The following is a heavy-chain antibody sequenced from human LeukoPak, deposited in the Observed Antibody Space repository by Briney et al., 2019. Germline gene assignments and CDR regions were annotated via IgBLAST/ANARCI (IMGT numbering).Heavy chain of an antibody. CDR1: GYTFTSYG. CDR3: AREVSVVPTAIRYFYYYYGMDV. J-gene: IGHJ6*02. D-gene: IGHD2-2*02. Sequence: ASVKVSCKASGYTFTSYGISWVRQAPGQGLEWMGWISAYNGNTNYAQKLQGRVTMTTDTSTSTAYMELRSLRSDDTAVYYCAREVSVVPTAIRYFYYYYGMDVWGQGTTVTVSS. CDR2: ISAYNGNT. V-gene: IGHV1-18*01.